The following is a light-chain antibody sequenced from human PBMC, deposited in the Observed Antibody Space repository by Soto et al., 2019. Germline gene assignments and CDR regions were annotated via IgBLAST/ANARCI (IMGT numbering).Light chain of an antibody. CDR1: HSIGNY. CDR2: LAS. J-gene: IGKJ1*01. CDR3: QQSHSPPWT. Sequence: DIQMTQSPSSLSASVGERVTITCRASHSIGNYLSWYQQKPGKAPKLLIYLASSLQSEVPSRFSGSGSGTDFTLSITRLQPEDFATYYCQQSHSPPWTFGQGTKVE. V-gene: IGKV1-39*01.